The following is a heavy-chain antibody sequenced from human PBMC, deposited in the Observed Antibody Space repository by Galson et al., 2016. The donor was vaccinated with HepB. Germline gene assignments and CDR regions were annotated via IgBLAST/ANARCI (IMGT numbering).Heavy chain of an antibody. CDR1: GFTLNTYA. D-gene: IGHD6-13*01. CDR2: VSGTGNNA. V-gene: IGHV3-23*01. CDR3: ARLGYRSTWFDY. J-gene: IGHJ5*01. Sequence: SLRLSCAASGFTLNTYAMSWVRQTPGKGLEWVATVSGTGNNAWYADYVKGRFTISRDNSKNTLSLQMSSLRADDTAVYFCARLGYRSTWFDYWGQGALVTVSS.